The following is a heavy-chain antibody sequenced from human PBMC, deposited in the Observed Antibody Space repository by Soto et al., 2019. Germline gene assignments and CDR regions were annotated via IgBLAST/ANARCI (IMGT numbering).Heavy chain of an antibody. J-gene: IGHJ3*02. V-gene: IGHV1-18*01. CDR1: GYTFSSYA. CDR3: ASGKGRLYDISTGYWYAFEI. D-gene: IGHD3-9*01. CDR2: ISAYNCNT. Sequence: QVQLVQSGSEVKKPGASVKVSCKTSGYTFSSYAVTWGRQAPGHGLEWMGWISAYNCNTQFAQKFQGRVTMTIDTSTATVYMKLRRLRSNDTALYFCASGKGRLYDISTGYWYAFEIWGHGTMVTVSS.